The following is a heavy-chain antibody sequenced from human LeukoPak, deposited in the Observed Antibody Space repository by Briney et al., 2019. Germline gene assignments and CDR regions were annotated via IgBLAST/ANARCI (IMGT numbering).Heavy chain of an antibody. CDR1: GFTFSSYW. J-gene: IGHJ1*01. V-gene: IGHV3-74*01. CDR2: IDTDGSTT. CDR3: ARPGYGGYD. Sequence: PGGSLRLSCAASGFTFSSYWMHWVRQAPGTGLVWVSRIDTDGSTTTYADSVKGRFTISRDNAKNTLYLQMNSLRAEDTAVYYCARPGYGGYDWGQGTLVTVSS. D-gene: IGHD5-12*01.